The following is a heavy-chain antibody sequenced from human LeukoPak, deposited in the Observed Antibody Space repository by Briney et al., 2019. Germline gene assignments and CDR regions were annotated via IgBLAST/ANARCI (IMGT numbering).Heavy chain of an antibody. Sequence: GASVKVSCKASGYTFTSYGISWVRQAPGQGLEWMGWISAYNGNTNYVQNLQGRVTMTTDTSTSTAYMELRSLRSDDTAVYYCARDTHYDSSGYYSRIRYNWFDPWGQGTLVTVSS. D-gene: IGHD3-22*01. CDR1: GYTFTSYG. CDR2: ISAYNGNT. CDR3: ARDTHYDSSGYYSRIRYNWFDP. J-gene: IGHJ5*02. V-gene: IGHV1-18*01.